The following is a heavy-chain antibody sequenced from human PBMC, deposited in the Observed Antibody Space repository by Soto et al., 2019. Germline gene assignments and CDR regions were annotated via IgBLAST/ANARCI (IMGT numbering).Heavy chain of an antibody. CDR3: AKDLWPSDNSSPCDY. D-gene: IGHD3-22*01. CDR2: ISGRGGST. CDR1: GFTFISYA. V-gene: IGHV3-23*01. J-gene: IGHJ4*01. Sequence: EVQLLESGGGLVQPGGSLRLSCAASGFTFISYAMTWVRQAPGKGLEWVSAISGRGGSTYYADSVKGRFTISGDNSKNTLYLQMNSLRAGDTAIYFCAKDLWPSDNSSPCDYWGHGTLVTFSS.